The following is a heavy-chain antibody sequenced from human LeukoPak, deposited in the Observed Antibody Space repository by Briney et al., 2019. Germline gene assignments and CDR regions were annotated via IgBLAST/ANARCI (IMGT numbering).Heavy chain of an antibody. CDR1: GGSISSYY. CDR3: AIQAPDGYAYYYYYMDV. V-gene: IGHV4-59*08. J-gene: IGHJ6*03. CDR2: IYYSGST. D-gene: IGHD3-16*01. Sequence: KASETLSLTCTASGGSISSYYWSWIRQPPGKGLEWIGYIYYSGSTNYNPSLKSRVTISVDTSKNQFSLKLRSLTAAETAVYYCAIQAPDGYAYYYYYMDVWGKGTPVTVSS.